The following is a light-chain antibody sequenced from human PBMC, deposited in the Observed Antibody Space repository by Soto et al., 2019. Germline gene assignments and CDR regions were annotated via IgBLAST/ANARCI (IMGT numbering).Light chain of an antibody. Sequence: EIVLTQSPPTLSLSPGERAPLSWGASQSGSSHLVWYKQQPGQAPRLLSYDASNRATGSPARVSGSGSGTEFTLTISSLEPEDFAVYCCQQRRNWPITFGQGTRLEIK. CDR1: QSGSSH. J-gene: IGKJ5*01. CDR3: QQRRNWPIT. CDR2: DAS. V-gene: IGKV3-11*01.